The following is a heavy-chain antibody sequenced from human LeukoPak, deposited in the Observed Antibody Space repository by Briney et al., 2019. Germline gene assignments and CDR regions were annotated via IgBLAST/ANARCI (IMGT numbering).Heavy chain of an antibody. CDR3: ARLDYGDYVTVDY. CDR1: GGSISSYY. J-gene: IGHJ4*02. V-gene: IGHV4-59*01. Sequence: SETLSLTCTVSGGSISSYYWSWIRQPPGKGLEWIGYIYYSGSTNYNPSLKSRVTISVDTSKNQLSLKLSSVTAADTAVYYCARLDYGDYVTVDYWGQGTLVTVSS. D-gene: IGHD4-17*01. CDR2: IYYSGST.